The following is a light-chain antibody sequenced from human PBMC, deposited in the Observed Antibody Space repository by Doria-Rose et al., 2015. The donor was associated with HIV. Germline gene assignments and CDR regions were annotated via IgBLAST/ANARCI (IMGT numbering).Light chain of an antibody. CDR2: AAS. J-gene: IGKJ1*01. CDR3: QQYYSYPPT. CDR1: QDISNY. V-gene: IGKV1-8*01. Sequence: RMTQSPSSLSASTGDRVTITCRASQDISNYLAWYQQKPGKAPKLLIYAASTLQSGVPSRFSGSGSGTDFTLTIGYLQSEDFATYYCQQYYSYPPTFGQGAKVEVK.